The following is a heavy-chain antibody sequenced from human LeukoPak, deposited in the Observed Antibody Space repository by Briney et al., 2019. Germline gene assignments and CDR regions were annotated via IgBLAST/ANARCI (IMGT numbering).Heavy chain of an antibody. V-gene: IGHV4-39*01. CDR2: IYYSGST. CDR1: GGSISSSSYY. CDR3: ARREGSGSLDAFDI. D-gene: IGHD3-10*01. J-gene: IGHJ3*02. Sequence: PSETLSLTCTVSGGSISSSSYYWGWIRQPPGKGLEWIGSIYYSGSTYYNPSLKSRVTISVDTSKNQFSLKLSSVTAADTAVYYCARREGSGSLDAFDIWGQGTMVTVSS.